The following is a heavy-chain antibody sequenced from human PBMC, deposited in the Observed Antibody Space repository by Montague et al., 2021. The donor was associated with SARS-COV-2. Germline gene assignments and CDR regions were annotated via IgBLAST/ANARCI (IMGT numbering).Heavy chain of an antibody. Sequence: SETLSLTCTVSGGSISSSSYYWGWIRQPPGQGREWIVSIYYSGSTYYNPSLKSRVSIAVATSKNPFTLKLGSVTAADTAVYYCARQEISSGWVKPDAFDIWGQGTMVTVSS. J-gene: IGHJ3*02. CDR1: GGSISSSSYY. D-gene: IGHD6-19*01. CDR3: ARQEISSGWVKPDAFDI. V-gene: IGHV4-39*01. CDR2: IYYSGST.